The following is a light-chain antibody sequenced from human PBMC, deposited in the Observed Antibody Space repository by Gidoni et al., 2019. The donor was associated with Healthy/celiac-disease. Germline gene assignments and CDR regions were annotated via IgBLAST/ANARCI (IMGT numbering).Light chain of an antibody. Sequence: DIVMTQSPATLSVSPGERATLSCRASQSVSSNLAWYQQKPGQAPRLLIYGASTRASGNPARFSGSGSGTEFTLTISSLQSEDFAVYYCQQYNDWPMWTFGQGTKVEIK. V-gene: IGKV3-15*01. CDR2: GAS. CDR1: QSVSSN. CDR3: QQYNDWPMWT. J-gene: IGKJ1*01.